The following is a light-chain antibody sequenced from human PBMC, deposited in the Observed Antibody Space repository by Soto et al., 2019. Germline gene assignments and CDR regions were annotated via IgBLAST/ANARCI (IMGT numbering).Light chain of an antibody. Sequence: QSVLTQPPSVSGAPGQTVIISGSGSSSNLGAPYDVNWFRQPPGTVPRLLIYGNNNRPSGVPDRFSGSKSGTSASLAITGLQAEDEADYYCQSYDSSLSGYVFGTGTKVTVL. CDR2: GNN. J-gene: IGLJ1*01. CDR3: QSYDSSLSGYV. V-gene: IGLV1-40*01. CDR1: SSNLGAPYD.